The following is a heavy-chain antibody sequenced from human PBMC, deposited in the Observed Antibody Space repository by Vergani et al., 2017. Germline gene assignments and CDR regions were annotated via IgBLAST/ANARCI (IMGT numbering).Heavy chain of an antibody. CDR2: IWYDGSNK. J-gene: IGHJ4*02. V-gene: IGHV3-33*01. Sequence: QVQLVESGGGVVQPRRSLRLSCAASGFTFSSYGMHWVRQAPGKGLEWVAVIWYDGSNKYYADSVKGRFTISRDNSKNTLYLQMNSLRAEDTAVYYCARDPTHRTITYYFDYWGQGTLVTVSS. D-gene: IGHD3-16*01. CDR1: GFTFSSYG. CDR3: ARDPTHRTITYYFDY.